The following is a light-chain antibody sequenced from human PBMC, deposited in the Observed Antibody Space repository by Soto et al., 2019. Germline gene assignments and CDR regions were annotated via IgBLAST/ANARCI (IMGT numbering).Light chain of an antibody. J-gene: IGKJ5*01. CDR2: DAS. V-gene: IGKV1-13*02. Sequence: AIQLTQSPSSLSASVGDRLTITCRPSQGISSALAWYQQKPGKAPKLLIYDASSLESGVPSRFSGSGSGTDFTLTISSLQPEDFSTYYCQQFNSYPSTFGQGTRLEIK. CDR3: QQFNSYPST. CDR1: QGISSA.